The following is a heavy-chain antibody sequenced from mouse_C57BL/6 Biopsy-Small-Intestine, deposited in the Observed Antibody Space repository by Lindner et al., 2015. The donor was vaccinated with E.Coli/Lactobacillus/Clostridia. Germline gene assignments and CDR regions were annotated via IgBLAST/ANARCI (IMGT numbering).Heavy chain of an antibody. Sequence: VQLQESGPELVKPGASVKISCKASGYSFTGYFMNWVKQSHGKSLEWIGRINPYNGDTFYNQKFKGKATLTVDKSSSTAHIELRSLTSEDSAVYYCARLYDGYYRSSFAYWGQGTLVTVSA. CDR1: GYSFTGYF. D-gene: IGHD2-3*01. CDR2: INPYNGDT. V-gene: IGHV1-20*01. CDR3: ARLYDGYYRSSFAY. J-gene: IGHJ3*01.